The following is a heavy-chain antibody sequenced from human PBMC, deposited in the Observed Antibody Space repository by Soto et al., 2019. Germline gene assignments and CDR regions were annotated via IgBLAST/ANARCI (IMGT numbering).Heavy chain of an antibody. CDR2: IYHGGSI. D-gene: IGHD2-21*01. Sequence: LSVTRPVCNGSIGEGGSTWKWIRQPPGKGLEWIGSIYHGGSISYNPSLKSRVTISVDRSKNQFSLGLTSVTAADTAVYYCARVDCRNECYFFYWGQGTLVTVSS. CDR1: NGSIGEGGST. CDR3: ARVDCRNECYFFY. V-gene: IGHV4-30-2*01. J-gene: IGHJ4*02.